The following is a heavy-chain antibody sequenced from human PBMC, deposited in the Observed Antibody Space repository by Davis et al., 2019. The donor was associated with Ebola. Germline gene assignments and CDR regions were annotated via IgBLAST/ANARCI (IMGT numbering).Heavy chain of an antibody. D-gene: IGHD1-20*01. CDR3: ARHLREYNWNYFDY. CDR1: GFTFSSYA. V-gene: IGHV4-34*01. J-gene: IGHJ4*02. Sequence: ESLKISCAASGFTFSSYAMSWIRQPPGKGLEWIGEINHSGSTNYNPSLKSRVTISVDTSKNQFSLKLSSVTAADTAVYYCARHLREYNWNYFDYWGQGTLVTVSS. CDR2: INHSGST.